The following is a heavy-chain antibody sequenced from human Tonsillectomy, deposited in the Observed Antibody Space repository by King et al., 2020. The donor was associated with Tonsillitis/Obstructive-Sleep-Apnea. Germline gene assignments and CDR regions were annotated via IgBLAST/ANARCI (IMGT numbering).Heavy chain of an antibody. CDR1: GYTFTRYY. Sequence: VQLVESGAEVKKPGASVKVSCKASGYTFTRYYIHWVRQAPGQGLEWMGIIDPSSGSTSYPQKFQGRVTMIRDTTTSTVYMELSSLRSEDTAVYYCARVVGSESYYNVRFDYWGQGTLVTVSS. CDR3: ARVVGSESYYNVRFDY. V-gene: IGHV1-46*01. CDR2: IDPSSGST. J-gene: IGHJ4*02. D-gene: IGHD3-10*01.